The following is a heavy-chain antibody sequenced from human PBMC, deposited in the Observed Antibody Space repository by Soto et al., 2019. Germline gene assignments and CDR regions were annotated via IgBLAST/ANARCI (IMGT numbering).Heavy chain of an antibody. CDR2: ISYDGSNK. V-gene: IGHV3-30-3*01. J-gene: IGHJ6*02. D-gene: IGHD5-12*01. CDR3: ARDPKWWLRYYYGMDV. Sequence: QQGGSLRLSCAASGFTFSSYAMHWVRQAPGKGLEWVAVISYDGSNKYYADSVKGRFTISRDNSKNTLYLQMNSLRAEDTAVYYCARDPKWWLRYYYGMDVWGQGTTVTVSS. CDR1: GFTFSSYA.